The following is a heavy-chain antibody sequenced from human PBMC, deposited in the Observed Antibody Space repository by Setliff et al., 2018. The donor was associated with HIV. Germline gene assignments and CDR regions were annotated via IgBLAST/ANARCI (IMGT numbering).Heavy chain of an antibody. J-gene: IGHJ5*02. D-gene: IGHD3-10*01. V-gene: IGHV4-59*01. CDR3: ARENYGSGSLGVFDP. Sequence: SETLSLTCALYGGSLTNYYWSWIRQSPGKGLEWIGSIYYTEITNYNPSLKSRVTISVDTSKNQFSLKLTSVTAADTALYNCARENYGSGSLGVFDPWGQGTLVTVSS. CDR2: IYYTEIT. CDR1: GGSLTNYY.